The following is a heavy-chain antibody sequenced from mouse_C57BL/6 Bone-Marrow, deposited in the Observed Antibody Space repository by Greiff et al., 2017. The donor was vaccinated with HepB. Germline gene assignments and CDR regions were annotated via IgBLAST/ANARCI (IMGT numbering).Heavy chain of an antibody. CDR3: ARDPGFAY. CDR2: IDPSDSYT. CDR1: GYTFTSYW. V-gene: IGHV1-59*01. Sequence: LQESGAELVRPGTSVKLSCKASGYTFTSYWMHWVKQRPGQGLEWIGVIDPSDSYTNYNQKFKGKATLTVDTSSSTAYMQLSSLTSEDSAVYYCARDPGFAYWGQGTLVTVSA. J-gene: IGHJ3*01.